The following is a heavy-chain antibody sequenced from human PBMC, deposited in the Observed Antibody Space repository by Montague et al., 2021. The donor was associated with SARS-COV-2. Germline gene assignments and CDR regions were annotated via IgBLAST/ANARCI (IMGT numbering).Heavy chain of an antibody. D-gene: IGHD2-21*01. J-gene: IGHJ6*02. V-gene: IGHV4-59*01. CDR3: ARDNYGDWCYYGLDV. Sequence: SETLSLTCTVSGGSIGTYYWNWIRQSPGKGLEWLGYIYYTGSTKYSSSLKSRVTISMDTSRDQLSLRLKSVTAADTAVYYCARDNYGDWCYYGLDVWGQGTTVIVSS. CDR1: GGSIGTYY. CDR2: IYYTGST.